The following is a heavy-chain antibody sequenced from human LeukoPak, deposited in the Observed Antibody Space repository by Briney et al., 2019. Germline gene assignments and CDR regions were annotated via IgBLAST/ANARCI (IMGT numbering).Heavy chain of an antibody. CDR3: ARDMARGVIITCPWFDP. CDR1: GFTFSSYA. J-gene: IGHJ5*02. D-gene: IGHD3-10*01. V-gene: IGHV3-30*04. Sequence: PGRSLRLSCAASGFTFSSYAMHWVRQAPGKGLEWVAVISYDGSNKYYADSVKGRFTISRDNSKNTLYLQMNSLRAEDTAVYYCARDMARGVIITCPWFDPWGQGTLVTVSS. CDR2: ISYDGSNK.